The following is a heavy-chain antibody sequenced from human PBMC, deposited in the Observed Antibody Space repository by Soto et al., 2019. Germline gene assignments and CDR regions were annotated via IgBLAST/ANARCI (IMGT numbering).Heavy chain of an antibody. D-gene: IGHD3-3*01. J-gene: IGHJ4*02. Sequence: QVQLQQWGAGLLKPSETLSLTCAVYGGSFTGYYWSWIRQPPGEGLEWIGEINHSGSTNYNPSLKSRVTISRDTSKNQFSLKLSSVTAADTAVYYCASTYDFWSGYSSKEIDYWDQGTLVTVSS. V-gene: IGHV4-34*01. CDR3: ASTYDFWSGYSSKEIDY. CDR2: INHSGST. CDR1: GGSFTGYY.